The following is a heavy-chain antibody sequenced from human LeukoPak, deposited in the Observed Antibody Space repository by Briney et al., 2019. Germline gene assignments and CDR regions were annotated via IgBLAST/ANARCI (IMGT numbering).Heavy chain of an antibody. D-gene: IGHD1-1*01. V-gene: IGHV3-23*01. Sequence: PGGSLRLSCAASGFTFSSYAMSWVRQAPGKGLEWVSSISGSDGTTYYADSVKGRLTISRDNSKYTLSLQMNSLRTEDTAVYYCAKVDNWKYGHHDFWGQGTLVTVSS. CDR2: ISGSDGTT. J-gene: IGHJ4*02. CDR1: GFTFSSYA. CDR3: AKVDNWKYGHHDF.